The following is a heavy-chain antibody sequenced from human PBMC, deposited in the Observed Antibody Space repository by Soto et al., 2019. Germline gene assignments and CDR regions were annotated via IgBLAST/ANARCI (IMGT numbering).Heavy chain of an antibody. J-gene: IGHJ4*02. CDR2: IYYSGST. V-gene: IGHV4-39*01. D-gene: IGHD6-6*01. CDR1: GGYISSSSYY. Sequence: QLQLQESGPGLVKPSETLSLTCTVSGGYISSSSYYWGWIRQPPGKGLEWIGSIYYSGSTYYNPSLKSRVTISVDTSKNQFSLKLSSVTAADTAVYYCARMRGGSSSRRDYWGQGTLVTVSS. CDR3: ARMRGGSSSRRDY.